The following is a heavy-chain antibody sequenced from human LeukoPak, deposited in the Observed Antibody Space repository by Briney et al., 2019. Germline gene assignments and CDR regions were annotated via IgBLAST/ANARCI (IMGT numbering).Heavy chain of an antibody. CDR2: INPNSGGT. V-gene: IGHV1-2*06. CDR3: ARSYYYDSSGVDY. J-gene: IGHJ4*02. D-gene: IGHD3-22*01. CDR1: GYTFTGYY. Sequence: ASVKVSCKASGYTFTGYYMHWVRQAPGQGLEGMGRINPNSGGTNYAQKFQGRVTMTRDTSISTAYMELSRLRSDDTAVYYCARSYYYDSSGVDYWGQGTLVTVSS.